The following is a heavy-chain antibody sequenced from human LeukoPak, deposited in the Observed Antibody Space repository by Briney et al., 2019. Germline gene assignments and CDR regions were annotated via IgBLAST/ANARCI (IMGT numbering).Heavy chain of an antibody. CDR3: TKRVASTI. J-gene: IGHJ4*02. D-gene: IGHD1-26*01. V-gene: IGHV1-69*02. CDR1: GGTFGSFT. CDR2: VIPMLNIV. Sequence: SVKVSCKASGGTFGSFTVQWVRQAPGQGLEWMGRVIPMLNIVNYAQKFQDRIIITADKSANIVYLELSSLRSQDTAIYYCTKRVASTIWGQGTLVAVSS.